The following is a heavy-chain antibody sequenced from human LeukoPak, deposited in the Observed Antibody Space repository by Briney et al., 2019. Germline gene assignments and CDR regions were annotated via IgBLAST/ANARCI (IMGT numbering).Heavy chain of an antibody. V-gene: IGHV3-66*01. Sequence: GGSLRLSCAASGFTVSSNYMSWVRQAPGKGLEWVSVIYSGGSTYYADSVKGRFTISRDNSKNTLYPQMNSLRAEDTAVYYCARGPGAAYCSSTSCYFYAFDIWGQGTMVTVSS. CDR1: GFTVSSNY. CDR3: ARGPGAAYCSSTSCYFYAFDI. J-gene: IGHJ3*02. D-gene: IGHD2-2*01. CDR2: IYSGGST.